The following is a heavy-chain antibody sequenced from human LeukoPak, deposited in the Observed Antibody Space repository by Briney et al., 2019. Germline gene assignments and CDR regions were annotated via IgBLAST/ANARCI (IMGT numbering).Heavy chain of an antibody. CDR3: ARGGDYPFDY. J-gene: IGHJ4*02. D-gene: IGHD4-17*01. V-gene: IGHV3-74*01. Sequence: GGSLRLSCAASGFTFSSYWMHWVRQAPGKGLVWVSRSNSDGSSTNYADSVKGRFTISRDNAKNTLYLQMNSLRAEDTAVYYCARGGDYPFDYWGQGTQVTVSS. CDR2: SNSDGSST. CDR1: GFTFSSYW.